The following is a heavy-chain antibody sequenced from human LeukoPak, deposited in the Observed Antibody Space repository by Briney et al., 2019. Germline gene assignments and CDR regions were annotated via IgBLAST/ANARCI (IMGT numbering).Heavy chain of an antibody. V-gene: IGHV3-23*01. D-gene: IGHD1-26*01. CDR3: AKVRSGGDIDY. J-gene: IGHJ4*02. CDR1: GFTFSSYA. Sequence: GGSLRLSCAASGFTFSSYAMSWVRQAPGPGLEWFSGIGGSVGSASYADSVKGRFTSSKAKSNKTPYLPWNCLIAQPPSRLYCAKVRSGGDIDYWGQGTLVTVSS. CDR2: IGGSVGSA.